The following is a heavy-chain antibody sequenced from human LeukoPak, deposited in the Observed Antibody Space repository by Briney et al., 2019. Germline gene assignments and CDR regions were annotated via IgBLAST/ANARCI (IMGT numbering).Heavy chain of an antibody. CDR1: GFTFSTYG. J-gene: IGHJ4*02. CDR3: ARSSSGRPRGPDY. Sequence: PGGSLRLSCAASGFTFSTYGMHWVRQAPGKGLEWVAIIQYDGSNKYYANSLKGRFTISRDNSEKTLYLQMNSLKAEDTAVYYCARSSSGRPRGPDYWGQGTLVTVSS. V-gene: IGHV3-30*12. CDR2: IQYDGSNK. D-gene: IGHD6-19*01.